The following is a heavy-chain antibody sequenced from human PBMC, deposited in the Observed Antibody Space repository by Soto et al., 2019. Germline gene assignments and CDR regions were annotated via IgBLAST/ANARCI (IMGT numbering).Heavy chain of an antibody. Sequence: QVQLVQSGTEVKKPGSSVKVSCKASGGTFRNYPINWVRQAPGQGLEWMGSIFPLTDIPDYAQNFQARLTISADTSTSTAYMGLSSLTSDDPGTYFCAGCPLVVLNYFESWGQGTLVTVSS. D-gene: IGHD2-8*01. CDR2: IFPLTDIP. CDR1: GGTFRNYP. J-gene: IGHJ4*02. CDR3: AGCPLVVLNYFES. V-gene: IGHV1-69*02.